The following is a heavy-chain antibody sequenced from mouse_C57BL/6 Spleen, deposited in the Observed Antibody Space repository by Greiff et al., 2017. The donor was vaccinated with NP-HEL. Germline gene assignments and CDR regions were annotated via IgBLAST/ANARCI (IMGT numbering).Heavy chain of an antibody. CDR2: KSYDGSN. J-gene: IGHJ4*01. CDR3: ASGGDQGSPYYYAMDY. Sequence: EVKLQESGPGLVKPSQSLSLTCSVTGYSITSGYYWNWIRQFPGNKLEWMGYKSYDGSNNYNPSLKNRISITRDTSKNQFFLKLNSVTTEDTATYYCASGGDQGSPYYYAMDYWGQGTSVTVSS. D-gene: IGHD6-1*01. CDR1: GYSITSGYY. V-gene: IGHV3-6*01.